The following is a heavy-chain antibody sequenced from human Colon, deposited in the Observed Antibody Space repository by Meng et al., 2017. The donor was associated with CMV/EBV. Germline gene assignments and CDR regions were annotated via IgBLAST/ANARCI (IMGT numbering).Heavy chain of an antibody. Sequence: SETLSLTCTVSGGSISTSSYFWGWIRQPPGKGLEWIATIDYSGGTDYNPSLQRRVTMSVDTSKNQFSLNVTSVTAADTAVYYCMNRAYSQGQDFWGQGMLVTVSS. CDR1: GGSISTSSYF. CDR3: MNRAYSQGQDF. J-gene: IGHJ4*02. D-gene: IGHD5-12*01. CDR2: IDYSGGT. V-gene: IGHV4-39*07.